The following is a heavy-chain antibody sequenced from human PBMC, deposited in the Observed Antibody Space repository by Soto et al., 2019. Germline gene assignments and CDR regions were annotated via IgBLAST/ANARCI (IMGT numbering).Heavy chain of an antibody. V-gene: IGHV1-69*01. CDR1: GGTFSSYG. D-gene: IGHD3-10*01. J-gene: IGHJ6*02. Sequence: QVQLVQSGAEVKKPGSSVKVSCKDSGGTFSSYGISWVRQAPGQGLEWMGGIIPILGTTSTAQKFQGRITMTADESTSTAYMGLSSLRSEDTAMYYCVRVGSDLLVFGELIYETYYYYAITVWGQGTTVTVSS. CDR2: IIPILGTT. CDR3: VRVGSDLLVFGELIYETYYYYAITV.